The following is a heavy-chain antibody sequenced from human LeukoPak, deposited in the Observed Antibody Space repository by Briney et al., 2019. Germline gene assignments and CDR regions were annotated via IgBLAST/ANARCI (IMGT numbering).Heavy chain of an antibody. CDR1: GFTFTSYW. D-gene: IGHD2-21*02. CDR2: IWYDGSNK. Sequence: GGSLRLSCAASGFTFTSYWMHWVRQAPGKGLEWVAVIWYDGSNKFYADSVKGRFTISRDNSKNTLYLQMNSLRAEDTAVYYCARGNVVVTTDLTYDYFDYWGQGTLVTVSS. CDR3: ARGNVVVTTDLTYDYFDY. V-gene: IGHV3-33*08. J-gene: IGHJ4*02.